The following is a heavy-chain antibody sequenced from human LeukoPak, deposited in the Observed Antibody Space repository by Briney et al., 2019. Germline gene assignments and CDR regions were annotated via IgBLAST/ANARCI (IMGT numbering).Heavy chain of an antibody. Sequence: SETLSLTCTVSGGSISSSSYYWGWIRQPPGKGLEWIGSIYYSGSTYYNPSLKSRVTISVDTSKNQFSLKLSSVTAADTAVYYCARVVVAALDAFDIWGQGTMVTVSS. J-gene: IGHJ3*02. CDR1: GGSISSSSYY. CDR3: ARVVVAALDAFDI. D-gene: IGHD2-15*01. CDR2: IYYSGST. V-gene: IGHV4-39*07.